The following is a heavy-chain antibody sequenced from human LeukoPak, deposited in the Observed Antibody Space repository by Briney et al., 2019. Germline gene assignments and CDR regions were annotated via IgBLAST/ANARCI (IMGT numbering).Heavy chain of an antibody. Sequence: GGSLRLSCAASGFTFSSYSMNWVRQAPGKGLEWVSSISSSSSYIYYADSVKGRFTISRDNATNSLYLQMNSLRAEDTAVYYCARDWGYYNYYGMYVWGQGTTATVSS. CDR1: GFTFSSYS. V-gene: IGHV3-21*01. CDR2: ISSSSSYI. CDR3: ARDWGYYNYYGMYV. J-gene: IGHJ6*02. D-gene: IGHD3-16*01.